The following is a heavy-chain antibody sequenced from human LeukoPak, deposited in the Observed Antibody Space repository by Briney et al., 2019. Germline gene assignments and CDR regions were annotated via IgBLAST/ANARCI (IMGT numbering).Heavy chain of an antibody. D-gene: IGHD3-9*01. CDR2: INPSDGGT. CDR3: ARHIHLTGVDY. Sequence: ASVKVSCKASGYTFTGYYMHWVRQAPGQGLEWMGIINPSDGGTSYAQKFQGRVTMTRDTSTSTVYMELSSLRSEDTAVYYCARHIHLTGVDYWGQGTLVTVSS. CDR1: GYTFTGYY. J-gene: IGHJ4*02. V-gene: IGHV1-46*01.